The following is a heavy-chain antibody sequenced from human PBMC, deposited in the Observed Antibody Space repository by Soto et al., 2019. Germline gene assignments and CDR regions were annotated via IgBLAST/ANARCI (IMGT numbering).Heavy chain of an antibody. D-gene: IGHD1-7*01. J-gene: IGHJ5*02. CDR1: GASVTGTTYY. V-gene: IGHV4-39*01. CDR3: VRQVTGTRMCNWFDP. CDR2: IYHNGRT. Sequence: QLQLQESGPGLVKPSETLSLTCSVSGASVTGTTYYWGWIRQSPGKGLEWIGNIYHNGRTDYNPSLKKRVAISIDASKTQFSLRLTSVTAADTTMYYCVRQVTGTRMCNWFDPWGQGTLVTVSS.